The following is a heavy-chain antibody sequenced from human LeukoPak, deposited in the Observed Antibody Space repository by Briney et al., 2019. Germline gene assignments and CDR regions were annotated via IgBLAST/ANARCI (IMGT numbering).Heavy chain of an antibody. J-gene: IGHJ4*02. CDR2: ISSSSSTI. CDR1: GCTFSNYG. V-gene: IGHV3-48*02. CDR3: ARDRIPRETRAEGIDY. D-gene: IGHD1-1*01. Sequence: GGSLRLSCAASGCTFSNYGMNWVRQAPGKGLEWISYISSSSSTIYYADSVKGRFTISRDNAKNSLYLQMNSLRDEDTAVYYCARDRIPRETRAEGIDYWGQGTLVTVSS.